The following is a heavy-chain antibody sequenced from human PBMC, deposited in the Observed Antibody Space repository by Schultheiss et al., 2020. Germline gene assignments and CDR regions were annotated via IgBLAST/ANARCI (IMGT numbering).Heavy chain of an antibody. CDR2: IYSSGST. V-gene: IGHV4-61*08. J-gene: IGHJ4*02. CDR1: GGSISSGGYY. CDR3: ARDRYFDS. Sequence: SETLSLTCTVSGGSISSGGYYWSWIRQPPGKGLEWIGSIYSSGSTNYNPSLQSRVTILVDTSKNQFSLNLNSVTAADTAVYYCARDRYFDSWGQGALVTVSS.